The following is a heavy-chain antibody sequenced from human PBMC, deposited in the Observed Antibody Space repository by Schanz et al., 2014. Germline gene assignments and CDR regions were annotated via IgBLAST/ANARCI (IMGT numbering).Heavy chain of an antibody. J-gene: IGHJ4*02. V-gene: IGHV3-23*01. CDR1: GFTVNNYA. Sequence: EVQLLESGGGLVQPGGSLRLSCTVSGFTVNNYAMNWVRQAPGRGLEWVSGITRQGTTYYADFVKGRFSISRDLSSNTQYLQMNSLRADNSAIYCCAKDHPSSGWPAFDGWGQGTQVTVSS. CDR2: ITRQGTT. D-gene: IGHD6-19*01. CDR3: AKDHPSSGWPAFDG.